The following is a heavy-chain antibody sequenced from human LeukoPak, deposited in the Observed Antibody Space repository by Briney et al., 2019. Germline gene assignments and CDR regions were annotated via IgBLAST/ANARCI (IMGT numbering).Heavy chain of an antibody. D-gene: IGHD3-3*01. CDR1: GFTFSSYA. V-gene: IGHV3-23*01. J-gene: IGHJ4*02. CDR3: AKDHNLRFLEWLLNFDH. CDR2: ISGSGGST. Sequence: GGSLRLSCAASGFTFSSYAMSWVRQAPGKGLECVSGISGSGGSTYYADSVKGRFTISRDNSKNTLYLQMNSLRVEDTAVYYCAKDHNLRFLEWLLNFDHWGQGTLVTVSS.